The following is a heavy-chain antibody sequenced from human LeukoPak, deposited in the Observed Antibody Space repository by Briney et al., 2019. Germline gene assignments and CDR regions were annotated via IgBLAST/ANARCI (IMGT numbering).Heavy chain of an antibody. D-gene: IGHD2-15*01. CDR2: INTATGNT. Sequence: ASVKVSCKASGYTLSTYAMHWVRQAPGQGLEWMGWINTATGNTKYSQEFQGRVTFTRDTSASTAYMELSTLRSEDTAVYHCARGKGFCSGGSCHFDSWGQGTLVTVSS. CDR1: GYTLSTYA. J-gene: IGHJ4*02. V-gene: IGHV1-3*04. CDR3: ARGKGFCSGGSCHFDS.